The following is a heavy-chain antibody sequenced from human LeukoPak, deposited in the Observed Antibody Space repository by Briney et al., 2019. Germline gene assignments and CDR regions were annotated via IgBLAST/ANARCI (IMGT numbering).Heavy chain of an antibody. V-gene: IGHV3-48*01. D-gene: IGHD1-26*01. Sequence: PGGPLRLFCAASGFTLWGYSVNWVREAPGKGVVWRSYVSSTSRTIYYADSVKGRFTVSRDNAKNSLYLQMNSLRAEDTAVYYCARESISGHRDFDYWGQGALVTVSS. CDR1: GFTLWGYS. CDR2: VSSTSRTI. CDR3: ARESISGHRDFDY. J-gene: IGHJ4*02.